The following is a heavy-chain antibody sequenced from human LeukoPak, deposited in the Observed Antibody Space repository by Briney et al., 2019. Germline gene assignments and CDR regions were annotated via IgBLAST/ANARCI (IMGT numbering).Heavy chain of an antibody. Sequence: PGGSLRLSCAASGFTFSSYAMHWVRQAPGKGLEWVAVMSFDGTHIYADSVKGRFTISRDNSKNTLYLQMNSLRDEDTAVYHCARCSGYGMDVWGQGTTVTIFS. D-gene: IGHD3-10*02. CDR1: GFTFSSYA. CDR3: ARCSGYGMDV. J-gene: IGHJ6*02. CDR2: MSFDGTHI. V-gene: IGHV3-30-3*01.